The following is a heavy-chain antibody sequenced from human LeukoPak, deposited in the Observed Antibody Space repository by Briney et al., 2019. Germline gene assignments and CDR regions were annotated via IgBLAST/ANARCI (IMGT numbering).Heavy chain of an antibody. Sequence: GGSLRLSCAASGFTFSSYSMNWVRQAPGEGLEWVSSISSSSSYIYYADSVKGRFTISRDNAKNSLYLQMNSLRAEDTAVYYCAREYYDFWSGYYSYYYYGMDVWGQGTTVTVSS. J-gene: IGHJ6*02. V-gene: IGHV3-21*01. D-gene: IGHD3-3*01. CDR1: GFTFSSYS. CDR2: ISSSSSYI. CDR3: AREYYDFWSGYYSYYYYGMDV.